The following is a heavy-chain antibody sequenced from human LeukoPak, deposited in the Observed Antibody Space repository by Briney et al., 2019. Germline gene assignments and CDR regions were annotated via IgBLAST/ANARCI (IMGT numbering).Heavy chain of an antibody. CDR1: GFTFDDYA. J-gene: IGHJ4*02. D-gene: IGHD3-3*01. CDR2: ISWNSGSI. V-gene: IGHV3-9*01. CDR3: AKERRPSYYDFWSGYYSAFDY. Sequence: GGSLRLSCAASGFTFDDYAMHWVRQAPGKGLEWVSGISWNSGSIGYADSVKGRFTISRDNAKNSLYLQMNSLRAEDTALYYCAKERRPSYYDFWSGYYSAFDYWGQGTLVTVSS.